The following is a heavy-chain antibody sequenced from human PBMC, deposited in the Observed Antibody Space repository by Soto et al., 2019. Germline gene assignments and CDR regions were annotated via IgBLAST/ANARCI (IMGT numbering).Heavy chain of an antibody. CDR2: INGDGTDI. D-gene: IGHD1-20*01. CDR1: GFAFNTYW. Sequence: GGSLRLSCAASGFAFNTYWMHWVRQVPGKELVWISKINGDGTDIKYADSVKGRFTISRDNAQNTLFLYMDSLSADDTAVYYCARDWYHFMDFRGKRTTVTVSS. CDR3: ARDWYHFMDF. V-gene: IGHV3-74*03. J-gene: IGHJ6*03.